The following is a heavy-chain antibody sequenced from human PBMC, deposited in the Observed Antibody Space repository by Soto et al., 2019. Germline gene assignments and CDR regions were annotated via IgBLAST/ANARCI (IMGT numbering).Heavy chain of an antibody. Sequence: QVQLVQSGAEVKKPGASVKVSCKASGYTFTSYGISWVRQAPGQGLEWMGCISAYNGNTNYAQKRQGRAAMTTATPTSTAYMELSSLRSDDTAVYYCARDRRGGPLYYGMDVWGQGTTVTVSS. J-gene: IGHJ6*01. CDR1: GYTFTSYG. CDR2: ISAYNGNT. CDR3: ARDRRGGPLYYGMDV. V-gene: IGHV1-18*01. D-gene: IGHD2-15*01.